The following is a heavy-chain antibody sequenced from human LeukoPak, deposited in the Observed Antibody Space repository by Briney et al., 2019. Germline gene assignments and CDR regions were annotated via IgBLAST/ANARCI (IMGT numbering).Heavy chain of an antibody. J-gene: IGHJ4*02. Sequence: SVKVSCKAYVGTFSSYAISCVRQVPGQGLEWMGGIIPIFGTANYAQKFQGRVTITADESTSTAYMDLSSLRSEDTAVYYCATAMGTTMIYDYWGQGTLVTVSS. D-gene: IGHD3-22*01. CDR3: ATAMGTTMIYDY. V-gene: IGHV1-69*13. CDR2: IIPIFGTA. CDR1: VGTFSSYA.